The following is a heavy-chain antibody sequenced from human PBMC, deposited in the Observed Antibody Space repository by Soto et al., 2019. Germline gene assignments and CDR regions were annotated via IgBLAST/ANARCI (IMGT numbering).Heavy chain of an antibody. D-gene: IGHD4-17*01. CDR1: GGSISSYY. V-gene: IGHV4-59*08. CDR2: IYYSGST. CDR3: AGGYGDYVPIIY. Sequence: SETLSLTCTVSGGSISSYYWSWIRQPPGKGLEWIGYIYYSGSTNYNPSLKSRVTISVDTSKNQFSLKLSSVTAADTAVYYCAGGYGDYVPIIYWGQGTLVTVSS. J-gene: IGHJ4*02.